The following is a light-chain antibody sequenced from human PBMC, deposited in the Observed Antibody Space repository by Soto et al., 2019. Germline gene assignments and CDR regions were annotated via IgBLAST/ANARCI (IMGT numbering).Light chain of an antibody. V-gene: IGLV2-14*01. CDR3: GSYASATLI. CDR2: EVT. CDR1: NSDIGAYDY. J-gene: IGLJ2*01. Sequence: QSALTQPASVSGSPGQSITISCTGRNSDIGAYDYVSWYKQHPGKPPTLLIYEVTFRPSGVPNRFSGTKSGNTATLTISGLLTEDEADYYCGSYASATLIFGGGTKLTVL.